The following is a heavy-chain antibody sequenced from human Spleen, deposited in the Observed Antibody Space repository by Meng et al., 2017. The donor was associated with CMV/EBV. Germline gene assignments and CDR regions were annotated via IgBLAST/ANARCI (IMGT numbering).Heavy chain of an antibody. V-gene: IGHV3-21*01. Sequence: SGFTFSSYNMNWVRQAPGKGLEWVSFISSSSGNKYYTDSVKGRFTISRDNAKNSLYLQMNSLRAEDTAVYYCAREGSVEASAFFDYWGQGTLVTVSS. D-gene: IGHD2-2*01. CDR1: GFTFSSYN. J-gene: IGHJ4*02. CDR3: AREGSVEASAFFDY. CDR2: ISSSSGNK.